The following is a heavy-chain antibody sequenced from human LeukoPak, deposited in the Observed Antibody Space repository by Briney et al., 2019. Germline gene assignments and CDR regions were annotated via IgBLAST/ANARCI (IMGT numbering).Heavy chain of an antibody. Sequence: GGSLRLSCAASGFTFRDYYMSWIRQAPGKGLEWISYISSSGDTIFYADSVKGRFTISRDNAKNSLYLQMNSLRADDTAVYYCAGDLSGVTGYTYGRGIDYWGQGTLVTVSS. CDR3: AGDLSGVTGYTYGRGIDY. CDR1: GFTFRDYY. J-gene: IGHJ4*02. V-gene: IGHV3-11*04. D-gene: IGHD5-18*01. CDR2: ISSSGDTI.